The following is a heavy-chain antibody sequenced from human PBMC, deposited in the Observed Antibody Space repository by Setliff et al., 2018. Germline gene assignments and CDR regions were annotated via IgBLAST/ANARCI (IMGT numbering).Heavy chain of an antibody. V-gene: IGHV1-18*01. CDR2: INPNNGDT. CDR3: ARDSPEMVAPPAAHCFDP. J-gene: IGHJ5*02. D-gene: IGHD2-15*01. CDR1: GYTLRSYG. Sequence: GASVKVSCKASGYTLRSYGINWVRQAPGQGLEWMGWINPNNGDTKSAQKFQGRVTMTTDTSTSTAYMELRSLRSDDTAVYYCARDSPEMVAPPAAHCFDPWGQGTLVTVSS.